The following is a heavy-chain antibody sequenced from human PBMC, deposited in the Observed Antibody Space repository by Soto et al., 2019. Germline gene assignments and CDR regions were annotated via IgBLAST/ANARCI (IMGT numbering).Heavy chain of an antibody. Sequence: QVQLQQWGAGLLKPSETLSLTCAVYGRSFSNPYYYWSWIRQPPGKGLEWIGDVNHSGSTNYTPSLKSRVTISLDTSKNHFSLRLTSVTAADTAVYYCASLDSSGWYLEDWGQGTLVTVSS. D-gene: IGHD6-19*01. CDR2: VNHSGST. V-gene: IGHV4-34*01. CDR3: ASLDSSGWYLED. CDR1: GRSFSNPYYY. J-gene: IGHJ4*02.